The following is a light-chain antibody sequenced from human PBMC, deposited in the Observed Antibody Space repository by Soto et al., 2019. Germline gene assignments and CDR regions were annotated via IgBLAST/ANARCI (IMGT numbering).Light chain of an antibody. Sequence: EIVLTQSTGTLSLSPGDRATLSCRASQSVSSSDLAWYQQKPGQAPRLLIYGASTRATGIPDRFSGSGSGTDFTLTISRLEPEDFAVYYCQQYGGSPLYTFGQGTNLEIK. CDR1: QSVSSSD. CDR3: QQYGGSPLYT. V-gene: IGKV3-20*01. CDR2: GAS. J-gene: IGKJ2*01.